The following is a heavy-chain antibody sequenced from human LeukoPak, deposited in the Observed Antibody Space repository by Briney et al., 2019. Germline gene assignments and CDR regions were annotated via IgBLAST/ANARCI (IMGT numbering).Heavy chain of an antibody. CDR3: ARDGTGSASSSWDFDY. Sequence: ASVKVSCKASGYTFTSYGISWVRQAPGQGLERMGWISAYNGNTNYAQKLQGRVTMTTDTSTSTAYMELRSLRSDDTAVYYCARDGTGSASSSWDFDYWGQGTLVTVSS. D-gene: IGHD6-13*01. J-gene: IGHJ4*02. CDR2: ISAYNGNT. CDR1: GYTFTSYG. V-gene: IGHV1-18*01.